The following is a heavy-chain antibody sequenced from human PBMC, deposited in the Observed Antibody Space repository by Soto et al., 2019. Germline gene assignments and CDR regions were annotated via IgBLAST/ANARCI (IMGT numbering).Heavy chain of an antibody. CDR2: IWFDGSRQ. CDR1: TFNFNYYA. V-gene: IGHV3-33*01. Sequence: GGSLRLSCAASTFNFNYYAMHWVRQAPAKGLEWVAVIWFDGSRQYYADSVKGRFTISRDNSKNMVFLEMKSLRVEVTAVYYCARGAGEGQRQGDWFDPWGQGTLVTVSS. D-gene: IGHD6-25*01. J-gene: IGHJ5*02. CDR3: ARGAGEGQRQGDWFDP.